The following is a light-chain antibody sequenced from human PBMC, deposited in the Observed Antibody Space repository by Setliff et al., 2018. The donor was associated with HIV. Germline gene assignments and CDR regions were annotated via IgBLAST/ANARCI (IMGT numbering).Light chain of an antibody. J-gene: IGLJ1*01. V-gene: IGLV2-14*03. CDR2: EVN. CDR3: CSYTTYSTYV. Sequence: QSALAQPASVSGSPGQTITISCTGTSNDIGGYNYVSWYQQHPGEAPKLIIYEVNKRPSGVSNRFSGSKSGNTASLTISGLQPEDETDYYCCSYTTYSTYVFGTGTKVTVL. CDR1: SNDIGGYNY.